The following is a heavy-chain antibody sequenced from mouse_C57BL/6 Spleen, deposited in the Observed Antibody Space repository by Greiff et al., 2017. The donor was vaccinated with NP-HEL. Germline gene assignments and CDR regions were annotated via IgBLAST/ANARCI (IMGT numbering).Heavy chain of an antibody. Sequence: EVKLVESGGDLVKPGGSLKLSCAASGFTFSSYGMSWVRQTPDKRLEWVATISSGGSYTYYPDSVKGRFTISRDNAKNTLYLQMSSLKSEDTAMYYCARRGETGTYFDYWGQGTTLTVSS. J-gene: IGHJ2*01. V-gene: IGHV5-6*01. CDR3: ARRGETGTYFDY. CDR1: GFTFSSYG. D-gene: IGHD4-1*01. CDR2: ISSGGSYT.